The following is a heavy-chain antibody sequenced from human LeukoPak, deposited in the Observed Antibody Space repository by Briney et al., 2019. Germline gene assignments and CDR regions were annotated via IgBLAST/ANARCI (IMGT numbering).Heavy chain of an antibody. J-gene: IGHJ5*02. Sequence: SVKVSCKASGGTFSSYAISWVRQAPGQGLEWMGRIIPILGIANYAQKFQGRVTITADKSTSTAYMELSSLRSEDTAVYYCARDVGVYSGISNWFDPWGQGTLVTVSS. CDR2: IIPILGIA. CDR1: GGTFSSYA. V-gene: IGHV1-69*04. D-gene: IGHD1-26*01. CDR3: ARDVGVYSGISNWFDP.